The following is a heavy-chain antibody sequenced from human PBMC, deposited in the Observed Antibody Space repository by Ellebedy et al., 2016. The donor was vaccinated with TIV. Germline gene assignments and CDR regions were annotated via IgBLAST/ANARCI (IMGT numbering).Heavy chain of an antibody. Sequence: AASVKVSCKASGYTFTGYYMHWVRQAPGQGLEWMGWINPNSGGTNYAQRFQGRVTMTRDTSISTAYMELSRLRSDDTAVYYCARDEHYETLSGTHWFDPWGQGTLVTVSS. CDR2: INPNSGGT. D-gene: IGHD3-9*01. CDR1: GYTFTGYY. J-gene: IGHJ5*02. V-gene: IGHV1-2*02. CDR3: ARDEHYETLSGTHWFDP.